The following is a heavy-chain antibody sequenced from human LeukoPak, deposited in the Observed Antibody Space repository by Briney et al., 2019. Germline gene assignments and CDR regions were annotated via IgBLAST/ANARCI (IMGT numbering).Heavy chain of an antibody. CDR3: AKAPPYKKYFDY. CDR2: ISNSGDAT. V-gene: IGHV3-23*01. D-gene: IGHD1-1*01. J-gene: IGHJ4*02. Sequence: GGSLRLSCAASGFTFSNYAMSWVRQAAGKGLEWVSTISNSGDATYYADSVKGRFTISRDNSKNTLYLQMNSLRAEDTAVYYCAKAPPYKKYFDYWGQGTLVTVSS. CDR1: GFTFSNYA.